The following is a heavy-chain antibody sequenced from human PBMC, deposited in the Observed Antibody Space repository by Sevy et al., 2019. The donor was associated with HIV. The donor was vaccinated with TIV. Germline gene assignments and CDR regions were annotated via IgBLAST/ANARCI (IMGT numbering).Heavy chain of an antibody. CDR3: AKRPNYYGSGGAFDY. CDR2: ISGSGGST. J-gene: IGHJ4*02. CDR1: GFTFSSYA. Sequence: GGSLRLSCAASGFTFSSYAMSWVRQAPGKGLEWVSAISGSGGSTYYADSVKGRFTISRDNSKNTLYLQMNSLRAEDTAVYYCAKRPNYYGSGGAFDYWGQGPLVTVSS. D-gene: IGHD3-10*01. V-gene: IGHV3-23*01.